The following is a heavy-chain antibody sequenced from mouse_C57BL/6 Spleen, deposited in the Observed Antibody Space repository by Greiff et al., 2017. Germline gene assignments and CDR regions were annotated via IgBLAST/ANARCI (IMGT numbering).Heavy chain of an antibody. Sequence: DVKLVESGGGLVKPGGSLKLSCAASGFTFSDYGMHWVRQAPEKGLEWVAYISSGSSTIYYADTVKGRFTISRDNAKNTLFLQMTSLRSEDTAMYYCAREILLRSLGFDVWGTGTTVTVSS. CDR2: ISSGSSTI. CDR3: AREILLRSLGFDV. V-gene: IGHV5-17*01. CDR1: GFTFSDYG. J-gene: IGHJ1*03. D-gene: IGHD1-1*01.